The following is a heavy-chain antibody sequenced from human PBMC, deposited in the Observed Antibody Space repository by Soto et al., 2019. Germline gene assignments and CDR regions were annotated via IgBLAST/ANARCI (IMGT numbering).Heavy chain of an antibody. D-gene: IGHD6-6*01. V-gene: IGHV2-5*02. J-gene: IGHJ4*02. CDR3: AHSKYSRSSFDY. CDR2: IYWDDDK. CDR1: GFSLSTSDVG. Sequence: SGPTLVNPTQTLTLTCTFSGFSLSTSDVGVGWIRQPPGKALEWLAIIYWDDDKRYSPSLKSRLTITKDTSKNQVVLTVANMDPVDTATYYCAHSKYSRSSFDYWGQGTLVTVSS.